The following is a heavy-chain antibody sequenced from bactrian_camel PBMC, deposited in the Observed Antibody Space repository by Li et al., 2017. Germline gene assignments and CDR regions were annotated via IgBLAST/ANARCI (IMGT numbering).Heavy chain of an antibody. CDR2: LYSDGSV. Sequence: HVQLVESGGGSVQAGGSLTLACEFSGSTYGDCMGWFRQAPGKEREGLAALYSDGSVKYADSVKGRFLIDKDVARNKLLLHMNNLQPEDTAMYYCLADPSGAYFYALKPLSESNYWGQGTQVTVS. CDR3: LADPSGAYFYALKPLSESNY. J-gene: IGHJ4*01. CDR1: GSTYGDC. V-gene: IGHV3S55*01. D-gene: IGHD2*01.